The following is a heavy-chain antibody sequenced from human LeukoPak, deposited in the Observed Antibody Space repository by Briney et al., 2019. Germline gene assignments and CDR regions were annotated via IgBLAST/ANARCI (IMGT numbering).Heavy chain of an antibody. J-gene: IGHJ3*02. D-gene: IGHD2-21*01. CDR3: ARGGGGGYFGAFDI. CDR1: GFTFSSYA. V-gene: IGHV3-33*08. Sequence: GGSLRLSCAASGFTFSSYAMHWVRQAPGKGLEWVAVIWFDGSNKYYADSVKGRFTISRDNSKNTLYLQMNSLRAEDTAVYYCARGGGGGYFGAFDIWGQGTMVTVSS. CDR2: IWFDGSNK.